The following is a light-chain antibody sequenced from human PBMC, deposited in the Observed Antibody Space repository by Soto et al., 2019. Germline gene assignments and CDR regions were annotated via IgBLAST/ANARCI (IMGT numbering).Light chain of an antibody. CDR2: AAS. CDR1: QGIGKD. V-gene: IGKV1-17*01. CDR3: LQHNNYPRV. Sequence: DIQMTQSPSSLSASIGDRVTITCRASQGIGKDLGWYQQKPGEAPRRLIYAASSLQSGVPSRFSGSGSGTEFTLTINSLQPDDFATYYCLQHNNYPRVFGQGTKVEVK. J-gene: IGKJ1*01.